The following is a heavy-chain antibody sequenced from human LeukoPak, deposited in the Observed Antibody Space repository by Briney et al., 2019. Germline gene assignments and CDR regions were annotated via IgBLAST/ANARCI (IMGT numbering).Heavy chain of an antibody. V-gene: IGHV4-31*03. CDR2: IYYSGST. CDR3: ARVSVVRGFDY. J-gene: IGHJ4*02. D-gene: IGHD3-10*01. CDR1: GGSISSGGYY. Sequence: SQTLSLTCTVSGGSISSGGYYWSWIRQHPGKGLEWIGYIYYSGSTYYNPSLKSRVTISVDTSKNQLSLKLSSVTAADTAVYYCARVSVVRGFDYWGQGTLVTVSS.